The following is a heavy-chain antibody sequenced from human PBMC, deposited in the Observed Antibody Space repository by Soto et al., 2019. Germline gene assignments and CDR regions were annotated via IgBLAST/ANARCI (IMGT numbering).Heavy chain of an antibody. D-gene: IGHD5-12*01. CDR1: GFTFSSYS. J-gene: IGHJ3*02. CDR3: AIDNNGIVATIGDAFDI. V-gene: IGHV3-48*04. Sequence: GGSLRLSCAASGFTFSSYSMNWVRQAPGKGLEWVSYISSSSSTIYYADSVKGRFTISRDNAKNSLYLQMNSLRAEDTVVYYCAIDNNGIVATIGDAFDIWGQGTMVTVSS. CDR2: ISSSSSTI.